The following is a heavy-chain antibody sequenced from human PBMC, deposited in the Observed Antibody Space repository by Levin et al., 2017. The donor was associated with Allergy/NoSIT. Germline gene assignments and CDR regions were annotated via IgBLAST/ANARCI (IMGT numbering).Heavy chain of an antibody. D-gene: IGHD1-7*01. CDR3: ARAAGITGTTLGAFDI. V-gene: IGHV3-30*04. Sequence: GGSLRLSCAASGFTFSSYAMHWVRQAPGKGLEWVAVISYDGSNKYYADSVKGRFTISRDNSKNTLYLQMNSLRAEDTAVYYCARAAGITGTTLGAFDIWGQGTMVTVSS. CDR1: GFTFSSYA. CDR2: ISYDGSNK. J-gene: IGHJ3*02.